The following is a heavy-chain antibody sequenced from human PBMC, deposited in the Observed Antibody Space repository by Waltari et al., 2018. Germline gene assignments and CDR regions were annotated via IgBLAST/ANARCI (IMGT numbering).Heavy chain of an antibody. CDR3: ASSTIFGALYYFDY. CDR1: GDSISSYS. V-gene: IGHV4-59*12. J-gene: IGHJ4*02. Sequence: QVQLQESGPGLVKPSETLSLTCTVSGDSISSYSWSWIRQPPGKGLEWIGYIYYSGSTNYNPSLKSRVTISVDTSKNQFSLKLSSVTAADTAVYYCASSTIFGALYYFDYWGQGTLVTVSS. D-gene: IGHD3-3*01. CDR2: IYYSGST.